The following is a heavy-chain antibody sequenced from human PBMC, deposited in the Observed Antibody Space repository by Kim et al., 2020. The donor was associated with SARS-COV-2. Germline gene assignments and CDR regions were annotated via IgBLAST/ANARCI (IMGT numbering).Heavy chain of an antibody. D-gene: IGHD3-16*01. Sequence: GGSLRLSCAASGFTFSSYGMHWVRQAPGKGLEWVAVIWYDGSNKYYADSVKGRFTISRDNSKNTLYLQMNSLRAEDTAVYYCARSGETNDAFDIWGQGTMVTVSS. CDR2: IWYDGSNK. CDR1: GFTFSSYG. V-gene: IGHV3-33*01. CDR3: ARSGETNDAFDI. J-gene: IGHJ3*02.